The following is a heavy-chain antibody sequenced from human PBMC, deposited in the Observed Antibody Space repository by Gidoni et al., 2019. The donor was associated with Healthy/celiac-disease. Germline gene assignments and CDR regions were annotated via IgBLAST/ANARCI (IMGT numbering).Heavy chain of an antibody. CDR1: GGSISSCGYS. J-gene: IGHJ4*02. Sequence: QVQLQYSGPGLVKPSQTPSLTCAVSGGSISSCGYSWCWIRQQPVKGLEWIGYIYSSGSTYYNQALKSRVTITVDTDKNQFSLKLSSVTAADTAVYYCARGRPVDGPIAAAGTYYFDYWGQGTLVTVSS. CDR3: ARGRPVDGPIAAAGTYYFDY. CDR2: IYSSGST. D-gene: IGHD6-13*01. V-gene: IGHV4-30-4*07.